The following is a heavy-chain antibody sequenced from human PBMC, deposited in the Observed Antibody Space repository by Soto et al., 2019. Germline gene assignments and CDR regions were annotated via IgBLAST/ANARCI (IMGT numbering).Heavy chain of an antibody. CDR2: IIPILGIA. J-gene: IGHJ6*03. V-gene: IGHV1-69*02. CDR3: ARGYYGSGRHHPRGYMDV. D-gene: IGHD3-10*01. CDR1: GGTFSSYT. Sequence: ASVKVSCKASGGTFSSYTISWVRQAPGQGLEWMGRIIPILGIANYAQKFQGRVTITADKSTSTAYMELSSLRSEDTAVYYCARGYYGSGRHHPRGYMDVWGKGTTVTVSS.